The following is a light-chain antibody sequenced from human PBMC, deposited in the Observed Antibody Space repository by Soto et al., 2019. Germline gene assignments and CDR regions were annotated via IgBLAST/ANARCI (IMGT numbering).Light chain of an antibody. CDR1: QSVSSSY. Sequence: EIVLTQSPGTLSLSPGERATLSCRAIQSVSSSYLAWYQQKPGQAPRLLIYGASSRATGIPDRFSGSGSGTDFTLTISRLEPEDFAVYYCQQYGSSPMYTFGQGTKLEIE. CDR3: QQYGSSPMYT. V-gene: IGKV3-20*01. CDR2: GAS. J-gene: IGKJ2*01.